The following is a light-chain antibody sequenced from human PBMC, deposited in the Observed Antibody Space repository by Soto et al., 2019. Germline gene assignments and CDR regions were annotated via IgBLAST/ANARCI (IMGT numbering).Light chain of an antibody. CDR1: SVHSSYT. CDR2: VNSDGSH. Sequence: QLVLTQSPSASASLGASVKLTCTLSSVHSSYTIAWHQQQPEKGPRYLMKVNSDGSHKKGGGIPDRFSGSSSGGERYLTISSLQAEDEADYYCQTWDTGIWVFGGGTKLTVL. J-gene: IGLJ3*02. V-gene: IGLV4-69*01. CDR3: QTWDTGIWV.